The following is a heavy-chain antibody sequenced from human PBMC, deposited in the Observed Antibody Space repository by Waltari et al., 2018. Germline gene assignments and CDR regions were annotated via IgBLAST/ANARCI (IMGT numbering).Heavy chain of an antibody. V-gene: IGHV3-53*01. CDR1: GFIVSSRY. Sequence: EVPLVESGGGLIQPGGSLRLSCAASGFIVSSRYMGWVRQAPGKGVEWISVIYRGGSTYYADSVKGRFTISRDNSKNTVFLQMNSLRAEDTAVYYCAREVGDWSDALGYWGQGTLVTVSS. J-gene: IGHJ4*02. CDR2: IYRGGST. D-gene: IGHD1-1*01. CDR3: AREVGDWSDALGY.